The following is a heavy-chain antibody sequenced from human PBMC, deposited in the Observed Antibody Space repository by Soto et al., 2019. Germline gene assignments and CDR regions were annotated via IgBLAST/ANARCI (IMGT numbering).Heavy chain of an antibody. D-gene: IGHD4-17*01. Sequence: SETLSLTCTVSGGSISSYYWSWIRQPPGKGLEWIGYIYYSGSTNYNPSLKSRVTISVDTSKNQFSLKLSSVTAADTAVYYCARVKSNDYGDYYFDYWGQGTLVTVSS. CDR3: ARVKSNDYGDYYFDY. CDR2: IYYSGST. CDR1: GGSISSYY. V-gene: IGHV4-59*01. J-gene: IGHJ4*02.